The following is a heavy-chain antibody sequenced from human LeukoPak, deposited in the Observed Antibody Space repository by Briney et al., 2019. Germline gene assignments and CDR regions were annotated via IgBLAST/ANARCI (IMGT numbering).Heavy chain of an antibody. CDR1: GYTFTGYY. Sequence: ASVKVSCKTSGYTFTGYYMHWVRQAPGQGLEWMGWINPNSGGTNYAQKFQGRVTMTRDTSISTAYMELSRLRSDDTAVYYCPRGYYDFWSGNLLQIYYFDYWGQGTLVTVSS. V-gene: IGHV1-2*02. J-gene: IGHJ4*02. CDR2: INPNSGGT. D-gene: IGHD3-3*01. CDR3: PRGYYDFWSGNLLQIYYFDY.